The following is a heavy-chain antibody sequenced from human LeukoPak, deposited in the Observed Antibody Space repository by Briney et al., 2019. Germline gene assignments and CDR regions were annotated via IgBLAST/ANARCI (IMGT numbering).Heavy chain of an antibody. CDR1: GFTFSSYG. V-gene: IGHV3-33*01. Sequence: GGSLRLSCAASGFTFSSYGMHWVRQAPGKGLEWVAVIWYDGTNKYYADSVKGRFAISRDSSKSTLYLQMNSLRAEDTAVYYCARAAYDSSGYLTLWGQGTLVTVSS. D-gene: IGHD3-22*01. J-gene: IGHJ4*02. CDR2: IWYDGTNK. CDR3: ARAAYDSSGYLTL.